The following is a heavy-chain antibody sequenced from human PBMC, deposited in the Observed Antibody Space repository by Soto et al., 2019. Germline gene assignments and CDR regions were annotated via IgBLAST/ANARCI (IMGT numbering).Heavy chain of an antibody. V-gene: IGHV2-70*11. D-gene: IGHD6-19*01. CDR2: IDWDDDK. J-gene: IGHJ4*02. CDR3: ARKKHSSGSIDY. Sequence: SGPTLVNPTQTLTLTCTFSGFSLSTSAMCVSWIRQPPGKALEWLARIDWDDDKYYSTSLKTRLTISKDTSENQVVLTMTNMDPVDTATYYCARKKHSSGSIDYWGQGTLVTVSS. CDR1: GFSLSTSAMC.